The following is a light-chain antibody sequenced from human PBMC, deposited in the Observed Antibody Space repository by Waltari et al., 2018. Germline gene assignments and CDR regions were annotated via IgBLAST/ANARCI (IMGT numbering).Light chain of an antibody. V-gene: IGKV3-20*01. Sequence: EIVLTQSPGTLSLSPGESASLSCWASHTIAWYQQMPGQAPRLLIYDASTRAAGVPDRFSGSGSGTDFTLTISRLEPEDFAVYYCQKYGSTPRPFGGGTKVEV. CDR3: QKYGSTPRP. CDR2: DAS. CDR1: HT. J-gene: IGKJ4*01.